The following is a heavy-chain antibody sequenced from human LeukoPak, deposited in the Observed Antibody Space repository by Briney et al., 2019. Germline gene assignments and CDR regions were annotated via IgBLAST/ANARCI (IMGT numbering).Heavy chain of an antibody. Sequence: SETLSLTCTVSGGSISSGDYYWSWIRQPPGKGLEWIGYIYYSGSTYYNPSLKSRVTISVDTSKNQFSLKLSSVTAADTVVYYCARVDVVGEYYFDYWGQGTLVTVSS. CDR1: GGSISSGDYY. D-gene: IGHD2-15*01. J-gene: IGHJ4*02. CDR2: IYYSGST. V-gene: IGHV4-30-4*01. CDR3: ARVDVVGEYYFDY.